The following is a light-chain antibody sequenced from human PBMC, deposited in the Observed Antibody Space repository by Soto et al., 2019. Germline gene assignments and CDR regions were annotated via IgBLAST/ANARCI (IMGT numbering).Light chain of an antibody. CDR3: QQRSNWPRGIT. CDR1: QTINNN. CDR2: GAS. J-gene: IGKJ5*01. V-gene: IGKV3-11*01. Sequence: VMPQAPATLSVSPVERATLSCRASQTINNNVAWYQLKDGQVPRLVIYGASTRATDIPARFSGSGSGTDFTLTISSLEPEDFAVYYCQQRSNWPRGITFGQGTRLEIK.